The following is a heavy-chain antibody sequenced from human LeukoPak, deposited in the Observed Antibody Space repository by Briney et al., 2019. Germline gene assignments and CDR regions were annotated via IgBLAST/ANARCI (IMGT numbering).Heavy chain of an antibody. CDR1: GGTFNNYG. D-gene: IGHD1-26*01. CDR2: IIPVYGTA. Sequence: ASVTVSFKGSGGTFNNYGLNWVRQAPGQGLEWMGGIIPVYGTANYTQKFRDRVTITSDESTSTTYMELSSLRSEGTAVYYCARSGGLGASNADAFDIWGQGTTVTVSS. J-gene: IGHJ3*02. CDR3: ARSGGLGASNADAFDI. V-gene: IGHV1-69*01.